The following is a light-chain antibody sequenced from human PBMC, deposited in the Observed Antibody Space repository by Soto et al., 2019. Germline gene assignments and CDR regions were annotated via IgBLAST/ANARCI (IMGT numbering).Light chain of an antibody. CDR1: QSVLYSSNNKNY. CDR2: WAS. J-gene: IGKJ4*02. V-gene: IGKV4-1*01. CDR3: QQYYSTPRT. Sequence: DIVMTQSPDSLAVSLGESATINCKSSQSVLYSSNNKNYLAWYQQKAGQPPKLLIYWASTRESGVPDRFSGSGSGTDSTLTIISLQAEEVSVYYCQQYYSTPRTFGGGTKVEIK.